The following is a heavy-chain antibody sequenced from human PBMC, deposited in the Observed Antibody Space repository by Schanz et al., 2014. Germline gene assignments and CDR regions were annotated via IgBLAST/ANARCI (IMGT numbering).Heavy chain of an antibody. CDR1: GFIFSTFG. CDR2: IWYDGNKK. Sequence: QVQLVESGGGVAQPGGSLRLSCAASGFIFSTFGMQWVRQAPGKGLEWVAVIWYDGNKKYYADSVKGRFTVSRDNSKKTVDLQMDSLRADDTAVYYCARYNSGHSDYWGQGTLVTVSS. CDR3: ARYNSGHSDY. J-gene: IGHJ4*02. D-gene: IGHD6-19*01. V-gene: IGHV3-33*01.